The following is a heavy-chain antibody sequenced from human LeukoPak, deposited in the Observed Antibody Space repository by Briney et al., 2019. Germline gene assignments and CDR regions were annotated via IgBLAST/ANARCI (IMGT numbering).Heavy chain of an antibody. J-gene: IGHJ4*02. CDR1: GVTFRTDS. CDR3: ARDVPTIVGALDY. CDR2: INSDSRTI. Sequence: GGSLRLSCEASGVTFRTDSMNWVRQAPGKGLEWVSYINSDSRTIHYADSVKGRFTISRDNAKNSLYLQMNSLRADDTAVNYCARDVPTIVGALDYWGQGTLVTVSS. D-gene: IGHD1-26*01. V-gene: IGHV3-48*04.